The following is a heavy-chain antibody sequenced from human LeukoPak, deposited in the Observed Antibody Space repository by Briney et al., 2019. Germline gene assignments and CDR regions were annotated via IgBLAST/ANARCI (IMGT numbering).Heavy chain of an antibody. CDR2: ISTTATTI. V-gene: IGHV3-11*01. Sequence: GGSLRLSCAASGFTFSDYYMSWIRQAPGKGLEWVSYISTTATTIYCADSVKGRFTISRDNAKNSLYLQMNSLRAEDTAVYYCARVLDGSNDCWGQGTLVTVSS. J-gene: IGHJ4*02. CDR1: GFTFSDYY. D-gene: IGHD2/OR15-2a*01. CDR3: ARVLDGSNDC.